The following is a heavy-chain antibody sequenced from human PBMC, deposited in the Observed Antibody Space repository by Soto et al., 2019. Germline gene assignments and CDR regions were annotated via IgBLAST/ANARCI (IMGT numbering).Heavy chain of an antibody. CDR1: GFTFSDHY. CDR2: TRNKANSYTT. J-gene: IGHJ6*02. V-gene: IGHV3-72*01. D-gene: IGHD1-26*01. Sequence: EVQLVESGGGLVQPGGSLRLSCAASGFTFSDHYMDWVRQAPGKGLEWVGRTRNKANSYTTEYAASVKGRFTISRDDSKNSLYLQMNRLKTEDTAVYYCARGASYYSDYYYGMDVWGQGTTVTVSS. CDR3: ARGASYYSDYYYGMDV.